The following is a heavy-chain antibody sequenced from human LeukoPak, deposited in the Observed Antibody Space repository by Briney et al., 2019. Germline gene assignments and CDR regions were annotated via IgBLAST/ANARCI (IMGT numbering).Heavy chain of an antibody. CDR1: GGSISSYY. CDR2: IYYSGST. D-gene: IGHD5-12*01. Sequence: SETLSLTCTVSGGSISSYYWSWIRQPPGKGLEWIGYIYYSGSTNYNPSLKSRVTISVDTSKNQFSLRLSSVTAADTAVYYCARHVAPDAFDIWGQGTMVTVSS. J-gene: IGHJ3*02. V-gene: IGHV4-59*08. CDR3: ARHVAPDAFDI.